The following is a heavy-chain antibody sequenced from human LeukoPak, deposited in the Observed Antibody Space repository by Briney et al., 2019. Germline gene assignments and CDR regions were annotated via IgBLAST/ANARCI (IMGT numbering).Heavy chain of an antibody. D-gene: IGHD4-23*01. V-gene: IGHV3-30*04. Sequence: PGGSLRLSCAASGFTFSSYAMRWVRQAPGKGLEWVAVISYDGSNKYYADSVKGRFTISRDNSKNTLYLQMNSLRAEDTAVYYCARDPMVVSAFDYWGQGTLVTVSS. CDR2: ISYDGSNK. J-gene: IGHJ4*02. CDR1: GFTFSSYA. CDR3: ARDPMVVSAFDY.